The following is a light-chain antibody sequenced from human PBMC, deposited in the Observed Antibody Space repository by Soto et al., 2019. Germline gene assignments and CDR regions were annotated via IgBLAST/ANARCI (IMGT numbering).Light chain of an antibody. CDR1: QSVNSR. V-gene: IGKV3-15*01. CDR3: QQYNNWPWT. CDR2: DAS. Sequence: EVVLTQSPVTLSLSPGERATLSCRASQSVNSRLAWYQQKPGQTPRLLIYDASTRATGIPTRFSGSGSGTDFTLTISSLQSEDFAVYYCQQYNNWPWTFGQGTKVDIK. J-gene: IGKJ1*01.